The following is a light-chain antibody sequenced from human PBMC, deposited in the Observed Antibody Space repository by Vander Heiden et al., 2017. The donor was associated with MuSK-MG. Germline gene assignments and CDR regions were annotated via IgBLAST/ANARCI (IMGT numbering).Light chain of an antibody. V-gene: IGKV1-33*01. J-gene: IGKJ4*01. CDR2: DVS. CDR3: QQYDNLYPLT. CDR1: QDIGNH. Sequence: DIQMTQSPSSLSASVGDRVTITCQASQDIGNHLSWYQQKPGKAPKLLIYDVSNLGTGVPSRFSGSGSGTDFTFTISSLHPEDIATYYCQQYDNLYPLTFGGGTKVEIK.